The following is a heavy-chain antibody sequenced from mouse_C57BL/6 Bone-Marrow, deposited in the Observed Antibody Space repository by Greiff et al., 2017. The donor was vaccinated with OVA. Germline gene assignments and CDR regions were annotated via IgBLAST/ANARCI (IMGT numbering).Heavy chain of an antibody. CDR3: ARLGLRQFAY. D-gene: IGHD2-4*01. J-gene: IGHJ3*01. Sequence: QVQLKESGAELARPGASVKLSCKASGYTFTSYGISWVKQRTGQGLEWIGEIYPRSGNTYYNEKFKGKATLTADKSSSTAYMELRSLTSEDSAVYFCARLGLRQFAYWGQGTLVTVSA. V-gene: IGHV1-81*01. CDR1: GYTFTSYG. CDR2: IYPRSGNT.